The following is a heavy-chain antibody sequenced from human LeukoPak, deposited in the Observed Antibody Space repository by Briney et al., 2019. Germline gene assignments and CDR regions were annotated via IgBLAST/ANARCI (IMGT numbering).Heavy chain of an antibody. CDR1: GFTFSSYA. J-gene: IGHJ4*02. CDR3: AKTVSGSHSYQGGDY. CDR2: ISGSGGNT. V-gene: IGHV3-23*01. D-gene: IGHD3-16*02. Sequence: PGGSPRLSCAASGFTFSSYAMSWVRQAPGKGLEWVSAISGSGGNTYYADSVKGRFTMSRDNSKNTLYLQMNSLRAEDTAVYFCAKTVSGSHSYQGGDYWGQGTLVTVST.